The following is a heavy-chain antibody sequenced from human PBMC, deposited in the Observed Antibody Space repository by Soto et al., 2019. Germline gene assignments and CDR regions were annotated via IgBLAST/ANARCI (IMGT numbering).Heavy chain of an antibody. Sequence: SETLSLTCTVSGGSISSSSYYWGWIRQPPGKGLEWIGSIYYSGSTYYNPSLKSRVTISVDTSKNQFSLKLSSVTAADTAVYYCARHKISDYYDSSGYWTLDYWGQGTLVTVSS. J-gene: IGHJ4*02. D-gene: IGHD3-22*01. CDR2: IYYSGST. V-gene: IGHV4-39*01. CDR3: ARHKISDYYDSSGYWTLDY. CDR1: GGSISSSSYY.